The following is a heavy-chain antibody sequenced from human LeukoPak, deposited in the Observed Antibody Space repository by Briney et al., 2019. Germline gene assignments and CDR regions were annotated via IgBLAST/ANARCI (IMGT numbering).Heavy chain of an antibody. CDR3: ARDCSGGSCYYAFDI. V-gene: IGHV4-4*07. Sequence: KPSETLSLTCTVSGGSTSSYYWSWIRQPAGKGLEWIGRIYTSGSTNYNPSLKSRVTMSVDTSKNQFSLKLSSVTAADTAVYYCARDCSGGSCYYAFDIWGQGTMVTVSS. CDR2: IYTSGST. CDR1: GGSTSSYY. J-gene: IGHJ3*02. D-gene: IGHD2-15*01.